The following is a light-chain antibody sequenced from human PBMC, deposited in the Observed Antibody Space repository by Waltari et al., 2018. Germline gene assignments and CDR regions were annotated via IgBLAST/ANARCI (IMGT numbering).Light chain of an antibody. CDR3: TSYISSSISHVL. Sequence: QSALTQPASMSGSPGQSITISCTGTSSAVGGYNYLSWYQPQPGKAPKLIIYEVSNRPSGVSNRFSGSKSGNTASLTISGLQAEDEGDYYCTSYISSSISHVLFGGGTKLSVL. CDR1: SSAVGGYNY. CDR2: EVS. J-gene: IGLJ2*01. V-gene: IGLV2-14*01.